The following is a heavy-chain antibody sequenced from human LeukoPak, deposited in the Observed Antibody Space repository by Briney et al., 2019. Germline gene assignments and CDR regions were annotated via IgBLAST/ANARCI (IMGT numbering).Heavy chain of an antibody. CDR1: GITFSASG. CDR2: IWSDGSNQ. V-gene: IGHV3-33*06. D-gene: IGHD3-16*02. Sequence: PGGSLRLSCAASGITFSASGMHWVRQAPGKGLEWVAMIWSDGSNQYYADSVKGRFTISRDNSKNTLYLQMNSLRAEDTAVYYCAKGSYDYVWGSYRYDQYFQHWGQGTLVTVSS. J-gene: IGHJ1*01. CDR3: AKGSYDYVWGSYRYDQYFQH.